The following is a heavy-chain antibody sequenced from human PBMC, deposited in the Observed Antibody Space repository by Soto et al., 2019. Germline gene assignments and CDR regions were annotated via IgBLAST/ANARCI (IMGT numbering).Heavy chain of an antibody. V-gene: IGHV3-64*01. CDR2: ISRNGGST. CDR3: ARSGLAFDY. J-gene: IGHJ4*02. D-gene: IGHD3-9*01. CDR1: GFTFSSYP. Sequence: EVQLVESGGGLVQPGGSLRLSCAASGFTFSSYPMHWVRQAPGKGLEYVSGISRNGGSTYYANSVKGRFTISRDNAKSRLYLQVGSLRAEDMAVYYCARSGLAFDYWGQGTLVTVSS.